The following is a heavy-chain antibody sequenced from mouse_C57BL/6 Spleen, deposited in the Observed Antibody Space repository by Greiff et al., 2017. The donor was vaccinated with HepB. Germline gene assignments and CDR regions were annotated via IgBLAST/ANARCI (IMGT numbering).Heavy chain of an antibody. V-gene: IGHV1-69*01. CDR2: IDPSDSYT. D-gene: IGHD2-3*01. CDR1: GYTFTSYW. CDR3: ARDDGYIYWFAY. Sequence: QVQLQQPGAELVMPGASVKLSCKASGYTFTSYWMHWVKQRPGQGLEWIGEIDPSDSYTNYNQKFKGKSTLTVDKSSSTAYMQLSSLTSDDSAVYYCARDDGYIYWFAYWGQGTLVTVSA. J-gene: IGHJ3*01.